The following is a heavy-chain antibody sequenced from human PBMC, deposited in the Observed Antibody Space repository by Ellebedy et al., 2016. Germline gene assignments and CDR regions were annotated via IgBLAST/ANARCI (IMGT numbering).Heavy chain of an antibody. CDR1: GFTFDDYA. Sequence: SLKISXAASGFTFDDYAMHWVRQAPGKGLEWVSGISWNSGSIGYADSVKGRFTISRDNAKNSLYLQMNSLRAEDTALYYCAKDIKAVTTFGSIDYWGQGTLVTVSS. CDR2: ISWNSGSI. V-gene: IGHV3-9*01. D-gene: IGHD4-17*01. J-gene: IGHJ4*02. CDR3: AKDIKAVTTFGSIDY.